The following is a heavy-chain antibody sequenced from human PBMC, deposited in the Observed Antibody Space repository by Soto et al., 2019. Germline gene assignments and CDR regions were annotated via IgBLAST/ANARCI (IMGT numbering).Heavy chain of an antibody. CDR3: ARVVLAAAHLRYDYYGMDV. J-gene: IGHJ6*02. CDR2: IDYSGST. V-gene: IGHV4-30-4*01. CDR1: GGSISSGDYY. D-gene: IGHD2-15*01. Sequence: PSETLSLTCTVSGGSISSGDYYWSWIRQPPGEGLEWIEYIDYSGSTYYNPSLKSRVTISADTSKNQISLKLSSVTAADAAVYYCARVVLAAAHLRYDYYGMDVWGQGTTVTVSS.